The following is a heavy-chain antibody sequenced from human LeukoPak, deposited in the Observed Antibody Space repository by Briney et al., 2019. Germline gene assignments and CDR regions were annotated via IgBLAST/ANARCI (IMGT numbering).Heavy chain of an antibody. Sequence: ASVKVSCKASGYTFTSYGISWVRQAPGQGLEWMGWISAYNGNTNYAQKLQGRVTMTTDTSTSTAYMELRSLRSDDTAVYYCARDQHVVVRKYYFDYWGQGTLATVSS. V-gene: IGHV1-18*01. CDR1: GYTFTSYG. J-gene: IGHJ4*02. CDR3: ARDQHVVVRKYYFDY. D-gene: IGHD2-2*01. CDR2: ISAYNGNT.